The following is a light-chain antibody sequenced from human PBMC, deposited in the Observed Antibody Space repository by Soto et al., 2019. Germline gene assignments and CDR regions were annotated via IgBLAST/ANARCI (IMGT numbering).Light chain of an antibody. CDR2: DAS. CDR3: QQRSNWAT. CDR1: QSVSRN. J-gene: IGKJ3*01. Sequence: EIVLPQSPATLCLSPGESATLSCRASQSVSRNLAWYQQKPGQAPRLLIYDASNRATGIPARFSGSGSVTDFTLTISSLEPEDFAVYYCQQRSNWATFGPGTKVDIK. V-gene: IGKV3-11*01.